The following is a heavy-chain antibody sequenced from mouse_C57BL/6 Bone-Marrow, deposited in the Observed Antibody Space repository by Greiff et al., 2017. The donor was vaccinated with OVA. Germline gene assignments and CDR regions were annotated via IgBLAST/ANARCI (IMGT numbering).Heavy chain of an antibody. V-gene: IGHV1-72*01. Sequence: QVQLQQPGAELVKPGASVKLSCKASGYTFTSYWMHWVKQRPGRGLEWMGRIDPNSGGTKYNEKFKSKATLTVDKPSSTAYMQLSSLTSEDSAVYYCARSGEIYYDYDEGGSFDYWGQGTTLTVSS. CDR2: IDPNSGGT. CDR1: GYTFTSYW. D-gene: IGHD2-4*01. J-gene: IGHJ2*01. CDR3: ARSGEIYYDYDEGGSFDY.